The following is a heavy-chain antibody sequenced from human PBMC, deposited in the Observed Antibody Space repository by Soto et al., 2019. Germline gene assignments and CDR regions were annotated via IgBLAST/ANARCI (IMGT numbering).Heavy chain of an antibody. CDR3: ARDRDCGGDCYYGMDL. D-gene: IGHD2-21*01. CDR1: GFNFRTFS. J-gene: IGHJ6*02. CDR2: ISSSGTYI. Sequence: EVQLVESGGGLVKPGGSLRLSCAASGFNFRTFSMNWVRQAPGKGLEWVSSISSSGTYIYYADSVKGRFSISRDNAKNSRYLQMNSLRAEDTAVYYCARDRDCGGDCYYGMDLWGQGTTVTVSS. V-gene: IGHV3-21*01.